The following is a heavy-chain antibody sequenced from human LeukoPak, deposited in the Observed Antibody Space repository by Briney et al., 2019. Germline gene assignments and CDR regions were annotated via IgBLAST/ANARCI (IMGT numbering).Heavy chain of an antibody. CDR2: MNPNSGNT. J-gene: IGHJ4*02. Sequence: GASVKVSCRASGYTFTIYDINRVRQATGQGLEWMGWMNPNSGNTGYAQKFQGRVTITRDTSISTAFMELSGLRSEDTAVYYCARGRSYYLDYWGQGTLVTVSS. V-gene: IGHV1-8*03. D-gene: IGHD3-10*01. CDR3: ARGRSYYLDY. CDR1: GYTFTIYD.